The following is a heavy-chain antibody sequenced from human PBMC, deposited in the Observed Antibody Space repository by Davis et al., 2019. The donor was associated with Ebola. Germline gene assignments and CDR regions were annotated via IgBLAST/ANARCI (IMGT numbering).Heavy chain of an antibody. D-gene: IGHD3-22*01. CDR1: GFTFSSYG. J-gene: IGHJ3*02. Sequence: GESLKISCAASGFTFSSYGMHWVRQAPGKGLEWVAVIWYDGSNKYYADSVKGRFTISRDNSKNTLYLQMNSLRAEDTAVYYCARDTPYEDYDSSVDDAFDIWGQGTMVTVSS. CDR2: IWYDGSNK. V-gene: IGHV3-33*01. CDR3: ARDTPYEDYDSSVDDAFDI.